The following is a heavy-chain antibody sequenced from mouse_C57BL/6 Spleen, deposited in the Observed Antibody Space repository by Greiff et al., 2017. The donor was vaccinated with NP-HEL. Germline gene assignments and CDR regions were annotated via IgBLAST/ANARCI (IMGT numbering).Heavy chain of an antibody. Sequence: VQLQQSGTELVKPGASVKLSCKASGYTFTSYWMHWVKQRPGQGLEWIGNINPSNGGTNYNEKFKSKATLTVDKSSSTAYMQLSSLTSEDSAVYYCVDLITTVGYFDVWGTGTTVTVSS. CDR3: VDLITTVGYFDV. D-gene: IGHD1-1*01. V-gene: IGHV1-53*01. CDR1: GYTFTSYW. CDR2: INPSNGGT. J-gene: IGHJ1*03.